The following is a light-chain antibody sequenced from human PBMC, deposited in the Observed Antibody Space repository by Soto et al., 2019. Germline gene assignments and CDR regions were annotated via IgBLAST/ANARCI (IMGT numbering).Light chain of an antibody. CDR3: SSYTTRTTLYV. J-gene: IGLJ1*01. CDR1: SSDVGSYNY. V-gene: IGLV2-14*01. CDR2: EVS. Sequence: LTQPASVSGSPGQSITISCTGTSSDVGSYNYVSWYQLHPGKAPKLMIYEVSNRPSGVSNRFSGSKSGDTASLIISGLQAEDEADYYCSSYTTRTTLYVFGTGTKVTVL.